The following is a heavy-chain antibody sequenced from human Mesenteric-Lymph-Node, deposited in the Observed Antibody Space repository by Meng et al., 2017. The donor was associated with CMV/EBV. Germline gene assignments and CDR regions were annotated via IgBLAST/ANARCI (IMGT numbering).Heavy chain of an antibody. V-gene: IGHV3-21*01. CDR2: ISGSTSYI. D-gene: IGHD3-22*01. CDR3: ARGAGSSGYYERGDY. CDR1: GFTFSDYS. J-gene: IGHJ4*02. Sequence: GESLKISCAASGFTFSDYSMNWIRQAPGKGLEWVASISGSTSYIYYADTVKGRFTISRDNSKNTLYLQMNSLRPDDTAVYYCARGAGSSGYYERGDYWGLGTLVTVSS.